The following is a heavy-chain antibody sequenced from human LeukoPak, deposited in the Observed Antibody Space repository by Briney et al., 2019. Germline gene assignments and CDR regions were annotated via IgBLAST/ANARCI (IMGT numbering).Heavy chain of an antibody. CDR3: ARSSYSSSSSV. J-gene: IGHJ3*01. D-gene: IGHD6-6*01. V-gene: IGHV3-23*01. Sequence: GGSLRLSCAASGFTVSFYAMSWVRQAPGKGLEWVSVIAGGGSSTYYADSVKGRFTISRDNSKNTLYLQMNSLRVEDTAVYYCARSSYSSSSSVWGQGTMVTVSS. CDR2: IAGGGSST. CDR1: GFTVSFYA.